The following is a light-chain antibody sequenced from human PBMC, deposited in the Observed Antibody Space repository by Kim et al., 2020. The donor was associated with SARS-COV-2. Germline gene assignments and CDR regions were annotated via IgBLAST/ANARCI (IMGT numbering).Light chain of an antibody. CDR1: SSNIGTNY. J-gene: IGLJ1*01. CDR2: SNN. V-gene: IGLV1-47*02. CDR3: AAWDDSLSGYV. Sequence: ELTQPPSASGTPGQRVTISCSGSSSNIGTNYVYWYQQLPGTAPGLLIYSNNRRPSGVPDRFSGSKSGTSASLAISGLRSEDEADYYCAAWDDSLSGYVFGTGTKVTVL.